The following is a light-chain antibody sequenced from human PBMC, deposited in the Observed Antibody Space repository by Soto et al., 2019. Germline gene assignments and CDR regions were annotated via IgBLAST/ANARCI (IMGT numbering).Light chain of an antibody. Sequence: IPMTQSPSTHSGSVLYRVPLTYRASQDISDYLAWYQQKPGKAPKLLIYAASTLQSGVPSRFSGSGSGTDFTLTISSLQPEDFATYYCQQLNSYPLTFGGGTKVDIK. CDR2: AAS. J-gene: IGKJ4*01. CDR3: QQLNSYPLT. CDR1: QDISDY. V-gene: IGKV1-9*01.